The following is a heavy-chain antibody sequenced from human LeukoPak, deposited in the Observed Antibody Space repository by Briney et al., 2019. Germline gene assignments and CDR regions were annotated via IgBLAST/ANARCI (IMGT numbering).Heavy chain of an antibody. CDR3: ARAYYYDSRNYYNPTSSFDY. CDR2: INQDGSEK. J-gene: IGHJ4*02. CDR1: GFTFSNYW. D-gene: IGHD3-10*01. Sequence: PGGSLRLSCGASGFTFSNYWMSSVRHAPGKGLEWVASINQDGSEKYFVDSVKGRFTISRDNAKNSLYLQMNSLRAEDTAVYYCARAYYYDSRNYYNPTSSFDYWGQGTLVTVAS. V-gene: IGHV3-7*04.